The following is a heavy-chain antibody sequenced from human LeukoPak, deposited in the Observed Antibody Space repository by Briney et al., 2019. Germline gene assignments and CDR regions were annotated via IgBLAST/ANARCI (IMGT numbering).Heavy chain of an antibody. V-gene: IGHV3-23*01. Sequence: GGSLRLSCTASGFTFSSYAMSWVRQAPGKGLEWVSGISCSGGSTYYADSVKGRFTISRDNSKNTLYLQMNSLRAEGTAVYYCAKDRVGYYDSSGYYLPAEYFQDWGQGTLVTVSS. D-gene: IGHD3-22*01. CDR2: ISCSGGST. CDR1: GFTFSSYA. CDR3: AKDRVGYYDSSGYYLPAEYFQD. J-gene: IGHJ1*01.